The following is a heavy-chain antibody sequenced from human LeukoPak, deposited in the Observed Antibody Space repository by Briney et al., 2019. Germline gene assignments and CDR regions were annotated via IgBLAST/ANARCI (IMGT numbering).Heavy chain of an antibody. D-gene: IGHD5/OR15-5a*01. CDR2: IFGGGDT. Sequence: HPGGSLRLSCAGSGYTVGSNYMTWVRQAPGKGLEWVSLIFGGGDTRYADSVKGRFTISKDNSKNTVYLQMNSLRADDTAVYFCWRPNVLSSVDFWAQGTLVTVAS. CDR3: WRPNVLSSVDF. CDR1: GYTVGSNY. J-gene: IGHJ4*02. V-gene: IGHV3-53*01.